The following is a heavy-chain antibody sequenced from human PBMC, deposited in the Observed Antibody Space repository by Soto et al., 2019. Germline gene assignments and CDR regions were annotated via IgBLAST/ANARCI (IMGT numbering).Heavy chain of an antibody. CDR3: ASANTWVSGRGRTH. CDR2: ISGDNGNT. CDR1: GYNFTNYG. Sequence: QIHLEQSRIEMKEPGTSLKLSCATSGYNFTNYGISWVRQAPGQGLEWMGWISGDNGNTKYAQDFHDRAVMTAEEFTSTGYLEGRNLRADDRAVYNCASANTWVSGRGRTHWGQGTKVNVAS. D-gene: IGHD6-19*01. V-gene: IGHV1-18*01. J-gene: IGHJ4*02.